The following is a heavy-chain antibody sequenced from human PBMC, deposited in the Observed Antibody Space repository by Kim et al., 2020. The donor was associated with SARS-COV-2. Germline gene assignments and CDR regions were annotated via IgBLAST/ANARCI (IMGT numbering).Heavy chain of an antibody. V-gene: IGHV3-30*02. Sequence: DSVKGRFTISRDNSESTLYLQMNSLRAADTAVYYCAKDRPDGFGESLCDDWGQGTLVTVSS. D-gene: IGHD3-10*01. J-gene: IGHJ4*02. CDR3: AKDRPDGFGESLCDD.